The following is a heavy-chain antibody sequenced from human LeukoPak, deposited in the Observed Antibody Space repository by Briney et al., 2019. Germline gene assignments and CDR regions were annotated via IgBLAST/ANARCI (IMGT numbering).Heavy chain of an antibody. Sequence: SETLSLTCTVSGGSISGYYWSWIRQPPGKGLEWIGEINHSGSTNYNPSLKSRVTISVDTSKNQFSLKLSSVTAADTAVYYCVGYSSSWGYFDYWGQGTLVTVSS. CDR2: INHSGST. CDR1: GGSISGYY. V-gene: IGHV4-34*01. D-gene: IGHD6-13*01. J-gene: IGHJ4*02. CDR3: VGYSSSWGYFDY.